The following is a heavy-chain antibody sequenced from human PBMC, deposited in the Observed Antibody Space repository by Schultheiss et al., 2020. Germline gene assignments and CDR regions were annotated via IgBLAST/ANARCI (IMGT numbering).Heavy chain of an antibody. J-gene: IGHJ2*01. CDR2: IWYDGSNK. CDR1: GFTFSSYG. CDR3: ARDEGSSGWYRGYFDL. V-gene: IGHV3-33*01. D-gene: IGHD6-19*01. Sequence: GESLKISCAASGFTFSSYGMHWVRQALGKGLEWVAVIWYDGSNKYYADSVKGRFTISRDNSKNTLYLQMNSLRAEDTAVYYCARDEGSSGWYRGYFDLWGRGTLVTVSS.